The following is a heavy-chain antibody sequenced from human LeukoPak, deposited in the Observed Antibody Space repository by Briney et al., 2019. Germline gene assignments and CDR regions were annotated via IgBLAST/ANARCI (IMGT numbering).Heavy chain of an antibody. Sequence: GASVKVSCKASGGTFSSYAISWVRQAPGQGLEWMGGIIPIFGTANYAQKFQGRVTITADESTSTAYMELSSLRSEDTAVYYCASRPRGIAAAGRPGGWFDPWGQGTLVTVSS. CDR2: IIPIFGTA. CDR1: GGTFSSYA. CDR3: ASRPRGIAAAGRPGGWFDP. V-gene: IGHV1-69*13. D-gene: IGHD6-13*01. J-gene: IGHJ5*02.